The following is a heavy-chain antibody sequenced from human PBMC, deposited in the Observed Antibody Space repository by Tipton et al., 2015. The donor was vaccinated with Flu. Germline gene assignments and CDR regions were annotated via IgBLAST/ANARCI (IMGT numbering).Heavy chain of an antibody. CDR2: ISGSGGST. CDR1: GFTFSSYA. V-gene: IGHV3-23*01. D-gene: IGHD6-19*01. Sequence: SGFTFSSYAMSWVRQAPGKGLEWVSAISGSGGSTYYADSVKGRFTISRDNSKNTLYLQMNSLRAEDTAVYYCAKDHGVAVAGTFQHWGQGTLVTVSS. J-gene: IGHJ1*01. CDR3: AKDHGVAVAGTFQH.